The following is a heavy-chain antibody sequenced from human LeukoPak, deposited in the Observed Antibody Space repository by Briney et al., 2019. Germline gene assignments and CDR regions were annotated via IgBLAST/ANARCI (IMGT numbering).Heavy chain of an antibody. V-gene: IGHV4-59*01. D-gene: IGHD5-18*01. CDR1: GGSISSYY. CDR2: IYYSGST. CDR3: AREGRGYSYGYVDY. J-gene: IGHJ4*02. Sequence: SETLSLTCTVSGGSISSYYWSWIRQPPGKGLESIGYIYYSGSTNYNPSLKSRVTISVDTSKNQFSLKLSSVTAADTAVYYCAREGRGYSYGYVDYWGQGTLVTVSS.